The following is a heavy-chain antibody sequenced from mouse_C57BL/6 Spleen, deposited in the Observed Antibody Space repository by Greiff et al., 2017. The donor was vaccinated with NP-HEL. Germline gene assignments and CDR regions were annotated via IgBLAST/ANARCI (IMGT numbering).Heavy chain of an antibody. CDR1: GYAFSSYW. D-gene: IGHD1-1*01. J-gene: IGHJ2*01. Sequence: QVQLKQSGAELVKPGASVKISCKASGYAFSSYWMNWVKQRPGKGLEWIGQIYPGDGDTNYNGKFKGKATLTADKSSSTAYMQLSSLTSEDSAVYFCAREGYYGSSYDFDYWGQGTTLTVSS. CDR3: AREGYYGSSYDFDY. V-gene: IGHV1-80*01. CDR2: IYPGDGDT.